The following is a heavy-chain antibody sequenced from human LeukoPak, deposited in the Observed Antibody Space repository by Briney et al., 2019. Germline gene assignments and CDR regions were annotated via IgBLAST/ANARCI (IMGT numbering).Heavy chain of an antibody. V-gene: IGHV4-4*09. CDR2: IYTSGTT. D-gene: IGHD4-17*01. CDR3: ASLRYGDYIDY. J-gene: IGHJ4*02. CDR1: GGSIRSYY. Sequence: SETLSLTCTATGGSIRSYYWSWIRQPPGKGLEWIGYIYTSGTTKYNPSLKSRVTISVDTSKNQFSLKLSSVTAADTAVYYCASLRYGDYIDYWGQGTLVTVSS.